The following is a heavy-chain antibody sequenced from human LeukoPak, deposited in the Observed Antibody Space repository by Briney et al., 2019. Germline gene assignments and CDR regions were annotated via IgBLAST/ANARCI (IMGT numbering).Heavy chain of an antibody. D-gene: IGHD3-10*01. V-gene: IGHV1-2*02. Sequence: GASVKVSCKASGYTFTGYYMHWVRQAPGQGLEWMGWINPNSGGTNYAQKFQGRVTMTRDTSTSTVYMELSSLRSEDTAVYYCARETRSYYYGMDVWGQGTTVTVSS. CDR3: ARETRSYYYGMDV. J-gene: IGHJ6*02. CDR1: GYTFTGYY. CDR2: INPNSGGT.